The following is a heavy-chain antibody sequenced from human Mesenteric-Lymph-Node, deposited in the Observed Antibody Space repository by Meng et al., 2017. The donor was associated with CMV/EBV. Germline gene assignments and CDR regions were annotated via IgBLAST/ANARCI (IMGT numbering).Heavy chain of an antibody. CDR3: ARPHTGSWVIES. CDR2: ISDSGDYI. D-gene: IGHD1-26*01. V-gene: IGHV3-21*01. Sequence: GESLKISCAASGFTVSSNYMSWVRQTPGKGLEWVASISDSGDYIYYADSVEGRFTISRDNSKNSLYLRMNILRAEDTAVYYCARPHTGSWVIESWGQGTLVTVSS. J-gene: IGHJ5*01. CDR1: GFTVSSNY.